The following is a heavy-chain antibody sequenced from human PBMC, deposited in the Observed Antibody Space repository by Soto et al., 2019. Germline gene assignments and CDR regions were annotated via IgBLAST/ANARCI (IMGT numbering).Heavy chain of an antibody. Sequence: GGSLRLSCAASGFTFSSYAMHWVRQAPGKGLEWVAVISYDGSNKYYADSVKGRFTISRDNSKNTLYLQMNSLRAEDTAVYYCARDSGYDSSGYPNWFDPWGQGTLVTVSS. J-gene: IGHJ5*02. D-gene: IGHD3-22*01. V-gene: IGHV3-30-3*01. CDR2: ISYDGSNK. CDR3: ARDSGYDSSGYPNWFDP. CDR1: GFTFSSYA.